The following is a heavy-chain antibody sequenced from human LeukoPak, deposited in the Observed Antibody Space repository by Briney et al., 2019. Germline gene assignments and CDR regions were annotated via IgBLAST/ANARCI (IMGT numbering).Heavy chain of an antibody. D-gene: IGHD2-8*01. CDR1: GFTASSNY. CDR2: IYSDDRT. J-gene: IGHJ3*02. Sequence: GGSLRLSCAVSGFTASSNYTSWVRQAPGKGLEWVSVIYSDDRTYYADSVKGRFTISRHTSKKTLYLQMNSLRAEDTAVYYCAREVMAKRRAFDIWGQGTVVTVSS. CDR3: AREVMAKRRAFDI. V-gene: IGHV3-53*04.